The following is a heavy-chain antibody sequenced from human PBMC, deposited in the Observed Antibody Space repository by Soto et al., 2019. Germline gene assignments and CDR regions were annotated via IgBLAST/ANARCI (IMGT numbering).Heavy chain of an antibody. CDR3: VKGGWVEF. V-gene: IGHV3-23*01. J-gene: IGHJ4*02. CDR1: QFTFSTFA. Sequence: EVQLLESGGGLVQPGGSLRLSCAASQFTFSTFAMSWVRQAPGKGLEWVSFISEAGDSTHYADSVKGRFTISRDNSKNQLYLQRNSLRAGDPALYHCVKGGWVEFWGQGALVTVSS. D-gene: IGHD3-10*01. CDR2: ISEAGDST.